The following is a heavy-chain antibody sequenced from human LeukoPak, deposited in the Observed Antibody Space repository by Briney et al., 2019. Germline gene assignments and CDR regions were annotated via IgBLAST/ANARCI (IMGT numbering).Heavy chain of an antibody. CDR1: GFTFSSYS. D-gene: IGHD3-3*01. V-gene: IGHV3-21*01. CDR3: AKDTSRTTFGVVQNWFDP. Sequence: GGSLRLSCAASGFTFSSYSMNWVRQAPGKGLEWVPSISSSSSYIYYADSVKGRFTVSRDNSKNTLYLQMNSLRPEDTAMYYCAKDTSRTTFGVVQNWFDPWGQGTLVTVSS. J-gene: IGHJ5*02. CDR2: ISSSSSYI.